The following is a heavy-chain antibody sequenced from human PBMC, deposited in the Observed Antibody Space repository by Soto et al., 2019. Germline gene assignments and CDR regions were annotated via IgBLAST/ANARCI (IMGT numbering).Heavy chain of an antibody. V-gene: IGHV1-69*13. CDR3: ARGVVVPAAHPRYYYYYGMDV. J-gene: IGHJ6*02. Sequence: ASVKVSCKASGGTFGSYAISWVRQAPGQGLEWMGGIIPIFGTANYAQKFQGRVTITADESTSTAYMELSSLRSEDTAVYYCARGVVVPAAHPRYYYYYGMDVWGQGTTVTVSS. CDR1: GGTFGSYA. D-gene: IGHD2-2*01. CDR2: IIPIFGTA.